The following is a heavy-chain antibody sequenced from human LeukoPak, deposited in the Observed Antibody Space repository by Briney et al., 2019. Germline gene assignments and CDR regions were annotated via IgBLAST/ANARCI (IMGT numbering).Heavy chain of an antibody. Sequence: PGESLRLSCVASEFNFFSYGMQWVRQAPGKGLVWVSRIFADGSTTSYADSVKGRFTVSRDNAKNTLYLQMDSLRAEDTAVYYCARELPREVTLDYWGQGTLVTVSP. CDR3: ARELPREVTLDY. J-gene: IGHJ4*01. CDR1: EFNFFSYG. CDR2: IFADGSTT. D-gene: IGHD2-21*02. V-gene: IGHV3-74*01.